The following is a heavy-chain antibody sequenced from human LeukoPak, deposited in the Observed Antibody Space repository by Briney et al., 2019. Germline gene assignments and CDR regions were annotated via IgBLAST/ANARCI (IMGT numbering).Heavy chain of an antibody. CDR3: ARVARVVYAFDI. Sequence: GGSLRLSCAASGFTFSSYAMHWVRQAPGKGLEYVSAISSNGGSTYYANSVKGRFTISRDNSKNTLYLQMGSLRAEDMAVYYCARVARVVYAFDIWGQGTMVTVSS. CDR2: ISSNGGST. V-gene: IGHV3-64*01. J-gene: IGHJ3*02. CDR1: GFTFSSYA. D-gene: IGHD2-8*02.